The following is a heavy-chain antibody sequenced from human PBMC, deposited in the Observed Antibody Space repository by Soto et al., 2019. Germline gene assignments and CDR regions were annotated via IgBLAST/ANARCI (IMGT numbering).Heavy chain of an antibody. Sequence: GGSLIRSCRGFGFSFGDYAFSWVRQAPGKGLEWVVFIRSNSYIVVTQYAASVQGRFTISRDKSQAIVYLQMNSLKTEDTAVHYCTRHMSYYDRSGYWADEKQFDYWGQGTMVTGSS. CDR2: IRSNSYIVVT. CDR1: GFSFGDYA. CDR3: TRHMSYYDRSGYWADEKQFDY. J-gene: IGHJ4*02. V-gene: IGHV3-49*04. D-gene: IGHD3-22*01.